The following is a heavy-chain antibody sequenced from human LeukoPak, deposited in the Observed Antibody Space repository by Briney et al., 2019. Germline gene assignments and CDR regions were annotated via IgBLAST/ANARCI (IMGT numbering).Heavy chain of an antibody. CDR2: IYYTGST. J-gene: IGHJ4*02. CDR1: GGSVSSGSYY. V-gene: IGHV4-61*01. Sequence: PSETLSLTCTVSGGSVSSGSYYWTWIRQPPGKGLEWIGYIYYTGSTNYKSSLQSRVTISADTSKNQFSLKLSSVTAADTAVYYCARGSRNDYGVNSYDCWGQGNLVTVSS. CDR3: ARGSRNDYGVNSYDC. D-gene: IGHD4-23*01.